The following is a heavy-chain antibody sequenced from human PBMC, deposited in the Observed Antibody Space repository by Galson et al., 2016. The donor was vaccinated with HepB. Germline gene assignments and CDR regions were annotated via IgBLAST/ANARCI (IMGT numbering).Heavy chain of an antibody. D-gene: IGHD3-16*01. CDR2: IRSKTHSSAT. V-gene: IGHV3-73*01. CDR1: GFIFSGSV. J-gene: IGHJ4*02. Sequence: SLRLSCAGSGFIFSGSVMHWVRQASGKGLEWVGRIRSKTHSSATAYATSVEGRFTISRDHSKNTTYLLMNSLTTEDTAVYYCSSRDFTHYGVDYWGLGTLVIVSS. CDR3: SSRDFTHYGVDY.